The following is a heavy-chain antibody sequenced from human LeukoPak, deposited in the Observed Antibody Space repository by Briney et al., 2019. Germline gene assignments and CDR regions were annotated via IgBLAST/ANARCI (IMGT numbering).Heavy chain of an antibody. CDR3: ARDRGSMVRGRNCMDV. V-gene: IGHV3-11*04. D-gene: IGHD3-10*01. J-gene: IGHJ6*03. Sequence: GGSLRLSCAASGSTFSDYYMSWIRQAPGKGLEWLSYISSSGSTIRYGDSVKGRFSISRDNAKNSLYLQMNSLRAEDTAVYYCARDRGSMVRGRNCMDVWGKGTTVTVSS. CDR1: GSTFSDYY. CDR2: ISSSGSTI.